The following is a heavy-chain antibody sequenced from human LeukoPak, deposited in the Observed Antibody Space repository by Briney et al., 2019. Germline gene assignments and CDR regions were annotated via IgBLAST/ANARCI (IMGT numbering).Heavy chain of an antibody. D-gene: IGHD3-10*01. V-gene: IGHV3-30*02. Sequence: GGSLRLSCTASGFTFGDYAMSWVRQAPGKGLEWVAFIRYDGSNKYYADSVKGRFTISRDNSKNTLYLQMNSLRAEDTAVYYCANTRGWGQGTLVTVSS. CDR2: IRYDGSNK. CDR1: GFTFGDYA. CDR3: ANTRG. J-gene: IGHJ4*02.